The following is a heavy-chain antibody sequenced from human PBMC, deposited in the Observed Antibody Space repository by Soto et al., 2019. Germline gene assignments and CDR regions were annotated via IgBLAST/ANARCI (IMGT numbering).Heavy chain of an antibody. J-gene: IGHJ3*02. CDR2: VNPILGIA. D-gene: IGHD3-22*01. CDR1: GDTFSRNT. V-gene: IGHV1-69*02. Sequence: QVQLVQSGAEVKKPGSSVKVSCKASGDTFSRNTITWVRQAPGQGLEWMGRVNPILGIANYAQKFQDRVTITADKYTSTAYMELSSLRSEDTAMYYCARVVVNTRGASDIWGQGTMVTVSS. CDR3: ARVVVNTRGASDI.